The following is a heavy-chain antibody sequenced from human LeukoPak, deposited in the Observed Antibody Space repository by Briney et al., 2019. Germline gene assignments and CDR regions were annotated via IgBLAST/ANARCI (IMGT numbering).Heavy chain of an antibody. CDR2: IYTSGST. CDR3: ARSDGYGLVGI. D-gene: IGHD5-18*01. V-gene: IGHV4-61*02. CDR1: GGSISSGSYY. J-gene: IGHJ3*02. Sequence: PSETLSLTCTVSGGSISSGSYYWNWIRQPAGKGLEWIGRIYTSGSTNYNPSLKSRVTISVDTSKNQFSLKLSSVTAADTAVYYCARSDGYGLVGIWGQGTMVTVSS.